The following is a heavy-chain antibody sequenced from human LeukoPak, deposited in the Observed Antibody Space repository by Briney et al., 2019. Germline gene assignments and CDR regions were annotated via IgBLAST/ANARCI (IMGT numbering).Heavy chain of an antibody. CDR2: ISSSSSTI. CDR3: AKDVEGGWRGTYMDV. D-gene: IGHD1-26*01. J-gene: IGHJ6*03. CDR1: GFTFSSYS. Sequence: GGSLRLSCAASGFTFSSYSMNWVRQAPGKGLEWVSYISSSSSTIYYADSVKGRFTISRDNSKNSLYLQMNSLRTEDTALYYCAKDVEGGWRGTYMDVWGKGTTVTVSS. V-gene: IGHV3-48*04.